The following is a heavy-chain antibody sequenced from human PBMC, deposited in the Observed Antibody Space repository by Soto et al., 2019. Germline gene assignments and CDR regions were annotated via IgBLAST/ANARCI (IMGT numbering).Heavy chain of an antibody. J-gene: IGHJ4*02. V-gene: IGHV4-59*01. Sequence: PSETLSLTCTVSGGSISSYYWSWIRQPPGKGLEWIGYIYYRGSTNYNPSLKSRVTISVDTSKNQFSLKLSSVTAADTAVYYCASANRFWSIDYWGQGTLVTVSS. CDR3: ASANRFWSIDY. D-gene: IGHD3-3*01. CDR2: IYYRGST. CDR1: GGSISSYY.